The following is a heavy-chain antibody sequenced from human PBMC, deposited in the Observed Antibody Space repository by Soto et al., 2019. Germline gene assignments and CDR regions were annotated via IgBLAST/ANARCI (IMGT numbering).Heavy chain of an antibody. Sequence: SESLSLTCAASGGTISSGGYAWCWIRQPPGKGLEGIGYIYHSGSTYYNPSLKSRVTISVDRSKNQFSLKLSSVTAADTAVYYCARASEGCDSSGSPARYWFDPWGQGTLVTVSS. J-gene: IGHJ5*02. CDR1: GGTISSGGYA. CDR2: IYHSGST. V-gene: IGHV4-30-2*01. D-gene: IGHD3-22*01. CDR3: ARASEGCDSSGSPARYWFDP.